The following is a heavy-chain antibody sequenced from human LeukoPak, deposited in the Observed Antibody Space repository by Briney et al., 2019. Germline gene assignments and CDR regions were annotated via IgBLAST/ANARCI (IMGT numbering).Heavy chain of an antibody. D-gene: IGHD6-13*01. V-gene: IGHV3-73*01. Sequence: GGSLRLSCAASGFTFSGSAMHRVRQASGKGLEWVGRIRSKANSYATAYAASVKGRFTISRDDSKNTAYLQMNSLKTEDTAVYYCTRLSSGWSYYFDYWGQGTLVTVSS. CDR3: TRLSSGWSYYFDY. J-gene: IGHJ4*02. CDR1: GFTFSGSA. CDR2: IRSKANSYAT.